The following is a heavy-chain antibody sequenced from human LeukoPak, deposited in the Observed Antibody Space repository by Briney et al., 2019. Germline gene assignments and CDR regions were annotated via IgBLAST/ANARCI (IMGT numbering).Heavy chain of an antibody. CDR2: ISAYNGNT. CDR3: ARGMTYYDFWSGYYKEGDAFDI. D-gene: IGHD3-3*01. Sequence: GASVKVSCKASGYTFTSYGISWVRQAPGQGLEWMGWISAYNGNTNYAQKLQGRATMTTDTSTRTAYMELRSLRSDDTAVYYCARGMTYYDFWSGYYKEGDAFDIWGQGTMVTVSS. CDR1: GYTFTSYG. V-gene: IGHV1-18*01. J-gene: IGHJ3*02.